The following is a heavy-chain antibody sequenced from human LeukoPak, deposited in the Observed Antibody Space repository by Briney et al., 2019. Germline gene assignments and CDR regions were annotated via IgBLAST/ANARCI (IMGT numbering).Heavy chain of an antibody. CDR1: GYTFTGYD. CDR2: INPNSGGT. V-gene: IGHV1-2*02. J-gene: IGHJ3*01. CDR3: SGGSITARAFDV. D-gene: IGHD2-2*01. Sequence: AGVTVTFKCSGYTFTGYDMHWVRQPPAQGLEWVGWINPNSGGTNFAQKLQGRVSLTSDRSISKAYMELNRLRSSDDDVSFYSGGSITARAFDVWGQRTMVTASS.